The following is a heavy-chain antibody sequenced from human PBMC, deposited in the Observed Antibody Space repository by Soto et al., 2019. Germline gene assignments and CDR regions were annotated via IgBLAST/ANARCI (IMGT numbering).Heavy chain of an antibody. CDR1: GGSISSGGYY. CDR2: IYYSGST. J-gene: IGHJ4*02. CDR3: ARYRTGGTGFDY. V-gene: IGHV4-31*03. Sequence: SETLSLTCTVSGGSISSGGYYWSWIRQHPGKGLEWIGYIYYSGSTYYNPSLKSRVTISVDTSENQFSLKLSSVTAADTAVYYCARYRTGGTGFDYWGQGTLVTVSS. D-gene: IGHD1-1*01.